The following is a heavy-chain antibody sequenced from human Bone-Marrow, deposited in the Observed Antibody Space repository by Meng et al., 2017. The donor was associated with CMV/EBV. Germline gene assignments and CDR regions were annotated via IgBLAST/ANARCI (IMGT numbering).Heavy chain of an antibody. CDR1: GGSVSSGSYY. D-gene: IGHD2-2*03. V-gene: IGHV4-61*01. Sequence: SETLSLTCTVSGGSVSSGSYYWSWIRQPPGKGLEWIGYIYYSGSTNYNPSLKSRVTISVDTSKNQFSLKLSSVTAADTAVYYCARGATPGYCSSTSCYAGYYYYGMDVWGQGTTVTVSS. J-gene: IGHJ6*02. CDR2: IYYSGST. CDR3: ARGATPGYCSSTSCYAGYYYYGMDV.